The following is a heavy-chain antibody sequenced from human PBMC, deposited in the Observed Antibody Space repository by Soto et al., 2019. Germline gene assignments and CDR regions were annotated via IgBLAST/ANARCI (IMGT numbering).Heavy chain of an antibody. Sequence: EVQLVESGGGLVKPGGSLRLSCAASGFTFSNAWMSWVRQAPGKGLEWVGRIKSETDGGTTDYAAPVTGRFTISRDDSKNTLYLQMNSLKTEDAAVYYCTTDLSFGVYDYDCSDGTCYYYFDLWGRGTRVTVSS. D-gene: IGHD2-15*01. CDR1: GFTFSNAW. CDR2: IKSETDGGTT. V-gene: IGHV3-15*01. J-gene: IGHJ2*01. CDR3: TTDLSFGVYDYDCSDGTCYYYFDL.